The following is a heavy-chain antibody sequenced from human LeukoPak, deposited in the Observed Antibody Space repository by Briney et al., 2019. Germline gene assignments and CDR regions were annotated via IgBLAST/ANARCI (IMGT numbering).Heavy chain of an antibody. V-gene: IGHV4-4*07. CDR1: GGSISSYY. CDR2: IYTSGST. Sequence: SETLSLTCTVSGGSISSYYWSWIRQPAGKGLEWIGRIYTSGSTNYNPSLKSRVTMSIDTSKNQFSLKLSSVTAADTAVYYCARGHQLRAYYYFDYWGQGTLVTVSS. CDR3: ARGHQLRAYYYFDY. D-gene: IGHD3-16*01. J-gene: IGHJ4*02.